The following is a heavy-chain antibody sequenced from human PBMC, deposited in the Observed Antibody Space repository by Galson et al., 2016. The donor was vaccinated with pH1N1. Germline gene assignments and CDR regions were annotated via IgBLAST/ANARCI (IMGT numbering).Heavy chain of an antibody. CDR1: GSSFSSYW. J-gene: IGHJ4*02. Sequence: QSGAEVTKPGESLKISCQGSGSSFSSYWVAWVRQMPGKGLEWMAIMYPDDSDIKYSPSFEGQVTISADKSISTAYLQWSSLKASDTAMYYCARYSGSFFFDYWGQGTLVTVSS. CDR3: ARYSGSFFFDY. V-gene: IGHV5-51*01. D-gene: IGHD1-26*01. CDR2: MYPDDSDI.